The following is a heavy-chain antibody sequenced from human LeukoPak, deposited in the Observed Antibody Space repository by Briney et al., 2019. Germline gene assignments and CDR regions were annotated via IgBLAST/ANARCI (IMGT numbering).Heavy chain of an antibody. D-gene: IGHD6-13*01. J-gene: IGHJ4*02. V-gene: IGHV1-69*01. CDR2: IIPIFGTA. CDR3: ARGRSEDGIAAAGFDY. Sequence: SVKVSCKASGSTFSSYAISWVRQAPGQGLEWMGGIIPIFGTANYAQKFQGRVTIIADESTSTAYMELSSLRSEDTAVYYCARGRSEDGIAAAGFDYWGQGTLVTVSS. CDR1: GSTFSSYA.